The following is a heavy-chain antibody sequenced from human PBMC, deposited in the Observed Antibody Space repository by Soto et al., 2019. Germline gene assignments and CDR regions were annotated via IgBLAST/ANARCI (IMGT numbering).Heavy chain of an antibody. V-gene: IGHV3-23*01. D-gene: IGHD1-26*01. CDR1: GFSFRIYA. CDR3: ADGGRYPYY. J-gene: IGHJ4*02. Sequence: EVQLLESGGDLVQPGGSLRLSCAASGFSFRIYAMGWVRQAPGKGLNWVSSISAGGDGTYYADSVKGRFTISRDNSKNTVYLQMTSLRADDTAVYYCADGGRYPYYWGPGTLVTVSS. CDR2: ISAGGDGT.